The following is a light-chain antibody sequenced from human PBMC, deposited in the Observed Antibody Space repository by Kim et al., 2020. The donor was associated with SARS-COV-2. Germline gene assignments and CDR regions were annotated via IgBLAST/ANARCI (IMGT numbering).Light chain of an antibody. J-gene: IGKJ4*01. CDR3: QQYYSTLSLT. Sequence: DIVMTQSPDSLAVSLGERATINCKSGQNLLDNSNNKNYLAWYQEKPGQPPKLLIYWASTRESGVPDRFSGSGSGTDFTLTISSLQPEDVAVYYCQQYYSTLSLTFGGGTKVDIK. CDR1: QNLLDNSNNKNY. CDR2: WAS. V-gene: IGKV4-1*01.